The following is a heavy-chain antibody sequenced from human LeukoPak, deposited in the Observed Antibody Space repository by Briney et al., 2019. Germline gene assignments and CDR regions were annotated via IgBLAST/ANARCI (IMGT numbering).Heavy chain of an antibody. CDR3: ARGCTSSWYYYFDY. CDR2: IYTSGST. CDR1: GGSISSYY. Sequence: NPSETLSLTCTVSGGSISSYYWSWIRQPAGKGLEWIGRIYTSGSTNYNPSLKSRVTMSVDTSKNQFSLKLSSVTAADTAVYYCARGCTSSWYYYFDYWGQGTLVTVSS. V-gene: IGHV4-4*07. J-gene: IGHJ4*02. D-gene: IGHD6-13*01.